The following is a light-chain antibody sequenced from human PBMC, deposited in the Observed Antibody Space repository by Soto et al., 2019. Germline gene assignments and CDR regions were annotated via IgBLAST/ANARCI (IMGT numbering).Light chain of an antibody. J-gene: IGKJ5*01. CDR2: DVS. CDR3: QQFDTYPLT. V-gene: IGKV1-13*02. CDR1: QGIGSST. Sequence: AIQLTQSPSSLSASVGDRVTITCRASQGIGSSTFAWYQQKAGKAPTLLIYDVSNLQRGVPTRFSGSGSGTDFSLPISSLQPEDFATYYCQQFDTYPLTFGQGTRLDIK.